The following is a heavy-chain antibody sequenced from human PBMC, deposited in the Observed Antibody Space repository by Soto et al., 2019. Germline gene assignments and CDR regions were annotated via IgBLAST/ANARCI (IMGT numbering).Heavy chain of an antibody. CDR1: GGSFSGYY. D-gene: IGHD2-2*03. Sequence: SETLSLTCAVYGGSFSGYYWSWILQPPGKGLEWIGEINHSGSANYNPSLKSRVTISVDTSKNQFSLKLSSVTAADTAVYYCARGFGYGSSTSCYWNYWGQGTLVTVSS. CDR3: ARGFGYGSSTSCYWNY. CDR2: INHSGSA. J-gene: IGHJ4*02. V-gene: IGHV4-34*01.